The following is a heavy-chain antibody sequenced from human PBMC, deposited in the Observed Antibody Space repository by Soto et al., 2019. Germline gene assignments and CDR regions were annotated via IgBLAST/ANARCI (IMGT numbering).Heavy chain of an antibody. J-gene: IGHJ4*02. Sequence: EVQLVESGGGLVKPGGSLRLSCAASGFTFSSFTMKWVRQAPGKGLEWVSSISSSSSYIYYADSVKGRFTISRDNAKNSLYLQMDSLRAEDTAVYYCAREISLDYWGQGTLVTVSS. CDR3: AREISLDY. V-gene: IGHV3-21*01. CDR2: ISSSSSYI. CDR1: GFTFSSFT.